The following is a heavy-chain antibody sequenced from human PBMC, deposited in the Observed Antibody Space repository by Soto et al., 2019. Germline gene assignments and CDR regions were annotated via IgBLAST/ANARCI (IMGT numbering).Heavy chain of an antibody. V-gene: IGHV3-30*18. J-gene: IGHJ4*02. D-gene: IGHD3-10*01. CDR3: AKDVSSGGRYFDS. CDR1: GFTFSSYG. CDR2: ILYDGKNY. Sequence: GGSLRLSCAASGFTFSSYGMHWVRQAPGKGLEWVAFILYDGKNYYYGDSVKGRFTISGDNSKNTLYLQMNSLRPDDTALYYCAKDVSSGGRYFDSWGQGIPVTVSS.